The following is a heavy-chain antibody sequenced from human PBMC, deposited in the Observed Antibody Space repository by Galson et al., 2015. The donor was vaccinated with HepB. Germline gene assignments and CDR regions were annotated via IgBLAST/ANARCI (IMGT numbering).Heavy chain of an antibody. CDR1: GGTFSSYT. Sequence: SVKVSCKASGGTFSSYTISWVRQAPGQGLGWMGRIIPILGIANYAQKFQGRVTITADKSTSTAYMELSSLKASDTAMYYCAGNLDYWGQGTLVTVSS. CDR3: AGNLDY. V-gene: IGHV1-69*02. CDR2: IIPILGIA. J-gene: IGHJ4*02.